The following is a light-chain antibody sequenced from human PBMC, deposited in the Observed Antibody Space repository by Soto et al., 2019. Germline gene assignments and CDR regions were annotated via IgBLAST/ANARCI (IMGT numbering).Light chain of an antibody. CDR3: QHYGSSPLLT. Sequence: EVVLTQSPGTLSLSPGERATLSCRASQSVGSSNLVWYQQKPGQAPRLLVSSASGRATGIPDRFSGSGSGTDFTLTIGRLEPEDFAVYFRQHYGSSPLLTFGGGTKVEIK. CDR2: SAS. CDR1: QSVGSSN. J-gene: IGKJ4*01. V-gene: IGKV3-20*01.